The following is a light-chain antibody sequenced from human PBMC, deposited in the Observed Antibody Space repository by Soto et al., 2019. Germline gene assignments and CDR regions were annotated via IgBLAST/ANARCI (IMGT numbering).Light chain of an antibody. CDR3: QLHNNWPPWT. V-gene: IGKV3-15*01. CDR2: GAS. Sequence: EIVMTQSPATLSVSPGERATLSCRASRSVSNNLAWYQQKPGQAPRLLMYGASTRATGIPDRFSGSGSGTEFTLTISSPQSEDFAVYYCQLHNNWPPWTFGQGTKVEIK. J-gene: IGKJ1*01. CDR1: RSVSNN.